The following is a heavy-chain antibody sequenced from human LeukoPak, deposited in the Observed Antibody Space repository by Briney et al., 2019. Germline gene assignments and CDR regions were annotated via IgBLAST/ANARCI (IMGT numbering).Heavy chain of an antibody. CDR3: ARAPVGLGSFDI. CDR2: ISVSSSSYI. CDR1: GGSISSST. J-gene: IGHJ3*02. V-gene: IGHV3-21*01. D-gene: IGHD3-16*01. Sequence: PSETLSLTCTVSGGSISSSTYYWGWIRQAPGKGLEWVSSISVSSSSYIYFADSVKGRFTISRDNAKNSLYLQMNSLGAEDTAVYYCARAPVGLGSFDIWGQGTMVTVSS.